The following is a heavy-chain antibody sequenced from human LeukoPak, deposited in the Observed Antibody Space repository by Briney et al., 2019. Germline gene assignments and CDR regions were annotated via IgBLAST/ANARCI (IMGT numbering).Heavy chain of an antibody. CDR3: AGRGPSSGYAYY. CDR2: ISYSGST. J-gene: IGHJ4*02. D-gene: IGHD5-12*01. CDR1: GGSITSTGYH. Sequence: PSETLSLTCTVSGGSITSTGYHWGWIRQPPGKELEWIGSISYSGSTYYNPSLKSRVTISIDTSKNQFSLKLNSVTAADTAVFYCAGRGPSSGYAYYWGQGNLVTVSS. V-gene: IGHV4-39*01.